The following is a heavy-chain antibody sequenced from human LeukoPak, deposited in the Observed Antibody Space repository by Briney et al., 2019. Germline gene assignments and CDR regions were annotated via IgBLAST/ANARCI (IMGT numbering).Heavy chain of an antibody. Sequence: QPGGSLRLSCVASGVTFGSYAMHWVRQAPGKGLECVAFIRYDGGNKYYGDSVKGRFTISRDNSKNMLYLQMTSLRPDDTAVYYCAKDQPSPAYFLDSWGQGIPVTVSS. CDR3: AKDQPSPAYFLDS. D-gene: IGHD3/OR15-3a*01. J-gene: IGHJ1*01. V-gene: IGHV3-30*02. CDR1: GVTFGSYA. CDR2: IRYDGGNK.